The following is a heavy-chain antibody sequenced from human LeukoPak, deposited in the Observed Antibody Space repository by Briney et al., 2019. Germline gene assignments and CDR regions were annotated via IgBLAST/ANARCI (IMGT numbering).Heavy chain of an antibody. J-gene: IGHJ3*02. D-gene: IGHD2-15*01. CDR2: IYSGGST. CDR1: GFTVSSNY. Sequence: GGSLRLSCAASGFTVSSNYMSWVRQAPGKGLEWVSVIYSGGSTYYADSVKGRFTISRHNSKNTLYLQMNSLRAEDTAVYYCAKDFPARWFYDAFDIWGQGTMVTVSS. V-gene: IGHV3-53*01. CDR3: AKDFPARWFYDAFDI.